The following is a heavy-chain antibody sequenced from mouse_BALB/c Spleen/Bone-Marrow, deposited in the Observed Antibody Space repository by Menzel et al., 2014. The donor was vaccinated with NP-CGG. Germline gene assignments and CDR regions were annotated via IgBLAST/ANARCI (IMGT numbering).Heavy chain of an antibody. D-gene: IGHD2-4*01. J-gene: IGHJ3*01. CDR3: ARHDYAY. Sequence: EVMLVESGGGLVKHGGSLKLSCAASGFTFSSYAMSWVRQTPEKRLEWVATISSGGSYTYYPDSVKGRFTISRDNAKNTLYLQMSSLRSEDTAMYYCARHDYAYWGQGTLVTVSA. V-gene: IGHV5-9-1*01. CDR2: ISSGGSYT. CDR1: GFTFSSYA.